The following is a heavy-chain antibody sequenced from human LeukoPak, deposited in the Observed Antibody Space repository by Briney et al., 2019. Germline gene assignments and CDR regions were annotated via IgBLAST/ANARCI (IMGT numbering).Heavy chain of an antibody. CDR2: IHYDGSNN. CDR3: AKDHGSSDWYYFDY. D-gene: IGHD6-13*01. Sequence: GGSLRLSCAASGFTFSSYATHWVRQAPGKGLEWVAFIHYDGSNNYYADSAKGRFTISRDNSKNTLYLQMNTLRADDTAVYYCAKDHGSSDWYYFDYWGQGTLVTVSS. J-gene: IGHJ4*02. V-gene: IGHV3-30*02. CDR1: GFTFSSYA.